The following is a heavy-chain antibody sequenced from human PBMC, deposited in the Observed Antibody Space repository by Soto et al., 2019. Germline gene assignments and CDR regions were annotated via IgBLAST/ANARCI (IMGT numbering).Heavy chain of an antibody. V-gene: IGHV1-18*01. Sequence: ASVKVSCKASGYTFTSYGISWVRQAPGQGLEWMGWISAYNGNTNYAQKLQGRVTMTTDTSTSTAYMELRSLRSDDTAVYYCACVAYDDFWSGYDYLGQGTPVPVSS. J-gene: IGHJ4*01. CDR1: GYTFTSYG. CDR3: ACVAYDDFWSGYDY. D-gene: IGHD3-3*01. CDR2: ISAYNGNT.